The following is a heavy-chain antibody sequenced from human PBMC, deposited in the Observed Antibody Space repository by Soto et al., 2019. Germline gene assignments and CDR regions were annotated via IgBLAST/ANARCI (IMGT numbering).Heavy chain of an antibody. V-gene: IGHV3-74*01. CDR2: ISSDGSSR. CDR1: GFTLSSYW. D-gene: IGHD3-22*01. CDR3: ARDSDDSSGYYLDY. Sequence: GGSLRLSCAVSGFTLSSYWMYWVRQAPGKGLVWVSRISSDGSSRSYADSVKGRFTISRDNAKNTLYLQMNSLRAEDTAVYYCARDSDDSSGYYLDYWGQGTLVTVS. J-gene: IGHJ4*02.